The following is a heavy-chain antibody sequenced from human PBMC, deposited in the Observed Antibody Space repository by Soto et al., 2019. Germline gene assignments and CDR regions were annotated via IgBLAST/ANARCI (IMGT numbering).Heavy chain of an antibody. CDR1: GYTFTSYD. V-gene: IGHV1-8*01. CDR3: ARGLKDSGFKYRSYYMDV. D-gene: IGHD5-12*01. Sequence: QVQLVQSGAEVKKPGASVKVSCKASGYTFTSYDINWVRQATGQGLEWMGWMNPNSGNTGYAQKFQGRVTMTRNTSISTAYMELSSLRSEDTAVYYCARGLKDSGFKYRSYYMDVWGKGTTVTVSS. J-gene: IGHJ6*03. CDR2: MNPNSGNT.